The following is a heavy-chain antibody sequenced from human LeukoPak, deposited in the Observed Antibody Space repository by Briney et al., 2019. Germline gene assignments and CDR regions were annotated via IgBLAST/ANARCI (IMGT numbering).Heavy chain of an antibody. CDR3: ASLDYYYYYMDV. CDR2: IYHSGST. CDR1: GYSISSGSY. J-gene: IGHJ6*03. Sequence: PSETLSLTCTVSGYSISSGSYWGWIRQPPGKGLEWIGSIYHSGSTYYNPSLKSRVTISVDTSKNQFSLKLSSVTAADTAVYYCASLDYYYYYMDVWGKGTTVTISS. V-gene: IGHV4-38-2*02.